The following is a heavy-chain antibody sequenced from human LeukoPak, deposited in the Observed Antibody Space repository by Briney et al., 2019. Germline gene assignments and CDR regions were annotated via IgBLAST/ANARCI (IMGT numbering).Heavy chain of an antibody. CDR3: ARGGGSGSYYQTYYYYYMDV. Sequence: GASVSVSCTASGYTFTSYVINWVRQATGQGLEWMGWMNPNSGNTGYAQKFQGRVTMTRNTSISTAYMELSSLRSEDTAVYYCARGGGSGSYYQTYYYYYMDVWGKGTTVTISS. V-gene: IGHV1-8*01. D-gene: IGHD3-10*01. J-gene: IGHJ6*03. CDR2: MNPNSGNT. CDR1: GYTFTSYV.